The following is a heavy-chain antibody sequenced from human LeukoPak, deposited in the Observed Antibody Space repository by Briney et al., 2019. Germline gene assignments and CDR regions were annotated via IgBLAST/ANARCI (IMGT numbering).Heavy chain of an antibody. CDR3: ARDPGRDYYYYGMDV. V-gene: IGHV4-61*02. J-gene: IGHJ6*02. CDR1: GGSISSGSYY. D-gene: IGHD2-15*01. CDR2: IYTSGST. Sequence: SETLFLTCTVSGGSISSGSYYWSWIRQPAGKGLEWIGRIYTSGSTNYNPSLKSRVTISVDTSKNQFSLKLSSVTAADTAVYYCARDPGRDYYYYGMDVWGQGTTVTVSS.